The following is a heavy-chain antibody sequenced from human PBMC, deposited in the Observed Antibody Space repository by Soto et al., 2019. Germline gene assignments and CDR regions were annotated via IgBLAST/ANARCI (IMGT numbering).Heavy chain of an antibody. CDR1: GGSFGNFG. Sequence: ASVKVSCKASGGSFGNFGSSWVRQAPGQGLEWMGGIVPVFGRPNYEQRFRGILTITADESTSTGYMELISLRSDDTAVYYCAREGSGYNFWGQGAQVTVSS. CDR2: IVPVFGRP. J-gene: IGHJ4*02. CDR3: AREGSGYNF. V-gene: IGHV1-69*13. D-gene: IGHD5-12*01.